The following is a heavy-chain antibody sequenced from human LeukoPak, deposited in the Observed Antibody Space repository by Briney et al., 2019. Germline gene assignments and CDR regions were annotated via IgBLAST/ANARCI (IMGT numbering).Heavy chain of an antibody. Sequence: ASVKVSCKASGYTFTGYYMHWVRQAPGQGLEWMEWINPNSGGTNYAQKFQGRVTMTRDTSISTAYMELSRLRSDDTAVYYCARYYYGSGNTYGMDVWGQGTTVTVSS. CDR3: ARYYYGSGNTYGMDV. J-gene: IGHJ6*02. D-gene: IGHD3-10*01. V-gene: IGHV1-2*02. CDR1: GYTFTGYY. CDR2: INPNSGGT.